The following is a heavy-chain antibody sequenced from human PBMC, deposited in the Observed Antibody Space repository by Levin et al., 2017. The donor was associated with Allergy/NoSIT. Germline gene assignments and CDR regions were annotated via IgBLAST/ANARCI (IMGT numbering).Heavy chain of an antibody. CDR3: ARDPAPIVEPGSLDY. CDR1: GFTFSSYG. CDR2: IWYDGSNK. J-gene: IGHJ4*02. V-gene: IGHV3-33*01. D-gene: IGHD1-26*01. Sequence: PGGSLRLSCAASGFTFSSYGMHWVRQAPGKGLEWVAVIWYDGSNKYYADSVKGRFTISRDNSKNTLYLQMNSLRAEDTAVYYCARDPAPIVEPGSLDYWGQGTLVTVSS.